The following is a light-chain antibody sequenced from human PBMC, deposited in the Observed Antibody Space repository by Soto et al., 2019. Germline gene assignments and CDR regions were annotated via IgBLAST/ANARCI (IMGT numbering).Light chain of an antibody. CDR3: QQYGSSPIT. J-gene: IGKJ4*01. CDR2: RAS. Sequence: LTQSAVTLSLSQGEGVTLSCRASQRVSIRYVAWYQQKPGQTPKVLIYRASSRATGIPDRFSGSGSGTDFTLTISRLEPEDFAMYYCQQYGSSPITFAGGTRLDIK. CDR1: QRVSIRY. V-gene: IGKV3-20*01.